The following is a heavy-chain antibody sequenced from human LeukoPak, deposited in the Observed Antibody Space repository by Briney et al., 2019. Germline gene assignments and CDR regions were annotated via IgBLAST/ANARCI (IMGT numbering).Heavy chain of an antibody. CDR1: GGSFSGYH. D-gene: IGHD4-23*01. CDR2: INDRGRT. V-gene: IGHV4-34*01. J-gene: IGHJ4*02. CDR3: GRDPTTVVTLPYYFDF. Sequence: PSETLSLTCAVHGGSFSGYHWNWIRQSPGKGLEWSGEINDRGRTNYNPSLKSRVTLSVDTSKKQFSLKLSSVTAADTAVYYCGRDPTTVVTLPYYFDFWGQGTLVTVSS.